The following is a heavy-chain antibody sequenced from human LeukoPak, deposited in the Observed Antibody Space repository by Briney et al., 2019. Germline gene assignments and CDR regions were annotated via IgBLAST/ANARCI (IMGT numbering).Heavy chain of an antibody. CDR3: ARDRSGSSLRWFDY. J-gene: IGHJ4*02. D-gene: IGHD1-26*01. CDR1: GYIFTNYY. Sequence: ASVKVSCTASGYIFTNYYIHWVRQAPGQGLEWMGMIKPSDGSTNFAQTFQGSVTMTRDLSTSTVYMELSSLRSEDTAVYYCARDRSGSSLRWFDYWGQGALVTVSS. V-gene: IGHV1-46*01. CDR2: IKPSDGST.